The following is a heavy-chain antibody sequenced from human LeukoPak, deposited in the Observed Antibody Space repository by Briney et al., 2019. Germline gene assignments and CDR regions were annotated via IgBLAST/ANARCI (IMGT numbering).Heavy chain of an antibody. V-gene: IGHV3-21*01. CDR3: ARDPLRYFDWILGPYGMDV. CDR2: ISSSSSYI. D-gene: IGHD3-9*01. J-gene: IGHJ6*04. CDR1: GFTFSSYS. Sequence: PGGSLRLSCAASGFTFSSYSMNWVRQAPGKGLEWVSSISSSSSYIYYADSVKGRFTISRDNAKNSLYLQMNSLRAEDTAVYYCARDPLRYFDWILGPYGMDVWGKGTTVTVSS.